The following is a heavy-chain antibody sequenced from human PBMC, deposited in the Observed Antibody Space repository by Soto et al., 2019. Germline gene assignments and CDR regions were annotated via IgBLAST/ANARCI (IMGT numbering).Heavy chain of an antibody. CDR2: ISGSGGST. V-gene: IGHV3-23*01. J-gene: IGHJ4*02. CDR1: GFTFSSYA. CDR3: AKDMVATTSYDY. D-gene: IGHD5-12*01. Sequence: GGPLRLSCAASGFTFSSYAMSWVRQAPGKGLEWVSAISGSGGSTYYADSVKGRFTISRDNSKSTLYLQMNSLRAEDTAVYYRAKDMVATTSYDYWGQGTLVTVSS.